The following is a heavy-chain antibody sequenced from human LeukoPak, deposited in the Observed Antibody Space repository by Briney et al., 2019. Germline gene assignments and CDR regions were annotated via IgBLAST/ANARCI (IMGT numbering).Heavy chain of an antibody. D-gene: IGHD6-13*01. CDR3: AREKVAAAGNFDY. J-gene: IGHJ4*02. CDR1: GFTFTTYW. Sequence: PGGSLRLSCAASGFTFTTYWMSWVRQAPGKGLEWVSGINWNGGSTGYADSVKGRFTISRDNAKNSLYLQMNSLRAEDTALYYCAREKVAAAGNFDYWGQGTLVTVSS. CDR2: INWNGGST. V-gene: IGHV3-20*04.